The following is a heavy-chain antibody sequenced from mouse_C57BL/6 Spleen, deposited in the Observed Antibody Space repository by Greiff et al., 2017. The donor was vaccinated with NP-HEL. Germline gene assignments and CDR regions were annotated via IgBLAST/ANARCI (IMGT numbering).Heavy chain of an antibody. CDR2: ISYDGSN. CDR1: GYSITSGYY. J-gene: IGHJ4*01. Sequence: DVQLQESGPGLVKPSQSLSLTCSVTGYSITSGYYWNWIRQFPGNKLEWMGYISYDGSNNYNPSLKNRISITRDTSKNQLFLKLNSVTTEDTATYYCARDLGVDYWGQGTSVTVSS. V-gene: IGHV3-6*01. D-gene: IGHD4-1*01. CDR3: ARDLGVDY.